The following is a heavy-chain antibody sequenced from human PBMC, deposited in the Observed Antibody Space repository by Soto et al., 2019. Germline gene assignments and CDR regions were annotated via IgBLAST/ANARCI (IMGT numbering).Heavy chain of an antibody. J-gene: IGHJ3*02. CDR2: IVVGSGNT. CDR3: AAAPITMARGVIITDASNI. V-gene: IGHV1-58*02. Sequence: SVKVSCKASPFTFTSSSIQWVRQARGQRLEWIGWIVVGSGNTNYAQKFQERVTISRDLSTSTAYMELNSLRSEDTAIYYCAAAPITMARGVIITDASNIWGQGTMVTVSS. CDR1: PFTFTSSS. D-gene: IGHD3-10*01.